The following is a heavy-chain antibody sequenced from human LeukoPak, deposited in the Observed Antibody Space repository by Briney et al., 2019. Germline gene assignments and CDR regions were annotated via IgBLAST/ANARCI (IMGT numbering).Heavy chain of an antibody. J-gene: IGHJ4*02. Sequence: PSETLSLTCAVYGGSFSGYYWSWIRQPPGKGLEWIGEINHSGSTNYNPSLKSRVTISVDTSKNQFSLKLSSVTAADTAVYCCVVQGQQLAYYFDYWGQGTLVTVSS. CDR2: INHSGST. V-gene: IGHV4-34*01. CDR3: VVQGQQLAYYFDY. CDR1: GGSFSGYY. D-gene: IGHD6-13*01.